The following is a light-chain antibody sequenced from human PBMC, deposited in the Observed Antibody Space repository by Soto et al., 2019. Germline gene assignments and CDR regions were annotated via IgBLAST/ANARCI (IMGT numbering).Light chain of an antibody. Sequence: QSVLTQPASVSGSPGQSITISCTGTSSDVGGYNYVFWYQQHPGKAPKLMIYEVSNRPSGVSNRFSGSKSGNTASLTISGLQAEDEADYYCSSYTSSSTRVFGTGTKSPS. CDR1: SSDVGGYNY. CDR2: EVS. CDR3: SSYTSSSTRV. V-gene: IGLV2-14*01. J-gene: IGLJ1*01.